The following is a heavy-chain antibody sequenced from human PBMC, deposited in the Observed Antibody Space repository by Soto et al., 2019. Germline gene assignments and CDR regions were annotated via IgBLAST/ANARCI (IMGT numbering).Heavy chain of an antibody. V-gene: IGHV3-33*03. D-gene: IGHD2-15*01. Sequence: QVQLVESGGGVVQPGRSLRLSCAASGFIFNEYGMHWVRQARGKGLEWVAVIWYDGSNKYYADSVKGRFTFSRDNSKNTMSLQMNSMKVEDTAAYYCARWGCSGSNCNLNQRSFDLWGQGTLVTVSS. CDR1: GFIFNEYG. CDR2: IWYDGSNK. J-gene: IGHJ4*02. CDR3: ARWGCSGSNCNLNQRSFDL.